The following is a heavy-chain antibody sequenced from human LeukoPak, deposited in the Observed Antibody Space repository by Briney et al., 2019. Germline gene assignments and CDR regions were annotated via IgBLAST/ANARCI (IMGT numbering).Heavy chain of an antibody. CDR2: ISGSGGST. Sequence: GGSLRLSCAASGFTFSSYAMSWVRQAPGKGLEWVSAISGSGGSTYYADSVKGRFTISRDNSKNTLYLQMNSLRAEDTAVYYCARDVLATYCGGDSSGDAFDIWGQGTMVTVSS. D-gene: IGHD2-21*02. V-gene: IGHV3-23*01. CDR1: GFTFSSYA. CDR3: ARDVLATYCGGDSSGDAFDI. J-gene: IGHJ3*02.